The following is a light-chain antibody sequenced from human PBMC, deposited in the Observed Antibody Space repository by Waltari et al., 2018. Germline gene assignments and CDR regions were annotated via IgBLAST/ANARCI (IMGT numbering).Light chain of an antibody. CDR2: DAS. V-gene: IGKV1-39*01. CDR3: QQNSNVPPT. J-gene: IGKJ1*01. CDR1: HRIGPY. Sequence: DIEMTQSPSSLSASVGDRVIITCRASHRIGPYINWYQQKPGTAPKLLIYDASILQTGVPSKFSGSGSGTVFTLTISSLQPEDFATYYCQQNSNVPPTFGLGTKVEIK.